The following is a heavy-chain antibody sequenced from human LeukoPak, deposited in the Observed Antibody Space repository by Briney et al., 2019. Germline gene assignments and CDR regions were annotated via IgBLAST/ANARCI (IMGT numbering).Heavy chain of an antibody. Sequence: PSETLSLTCAVSGYSISSGYYWGWIRQPPGKGLEWIGSIYHSGSTYYNPSLKSRVTISVDTSKNQFSLKLSSVTAADTAVYYCATKYGAHGGFGYWGQGTLVTVSS. CDR3: ATKYGAHGGFGY. V-gene: IGHV4-38-2*01. CDR1: GYSISSGYY. CDR2: IYHSGST. D-gene: IGHD3-10*01. J-gene: IGHJ4*02.